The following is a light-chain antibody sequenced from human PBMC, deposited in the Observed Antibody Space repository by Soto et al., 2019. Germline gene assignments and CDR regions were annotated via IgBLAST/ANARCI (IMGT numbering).Light chain of an antibody. Sequence: EIVMTQSPATLSVSPGERATLSCRASQSVSKSLAWYQQTPGQAPRLLIFGASTRATGIPARFSGSGSETEFTLTISSLQSEDFAVYYCQQYNNWPPITFGQGTRLEIK. CDR2: GAS. CDR1: QSVSKS. J-gene: IGKJ5*01. CDR3: QQYNNWPPIT. V-gene: IGKV3-15*01.